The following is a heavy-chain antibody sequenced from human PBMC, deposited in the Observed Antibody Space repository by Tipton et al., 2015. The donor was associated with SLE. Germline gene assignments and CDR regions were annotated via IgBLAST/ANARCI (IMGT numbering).Heavy chain of an antibody. V-gene: IGHV4-31*03. CDR2: IYYSGST. D-gene: IGHD7-27*01. CDR1: GGSISSGGYY. Sequence: TLSLTCTVSGGSISSGGYYWSWIRQHPGKGLEWIGYIYYSGSTYYNPSLKIRVTISVDTSKNQFSLKLTSVTAADTAVYYCARGKGRNWGWGWFDPWGQGTLVTVSS. J-gene: IGHJ5*02. CDR3: ARGKGRNWGWGWFDP.